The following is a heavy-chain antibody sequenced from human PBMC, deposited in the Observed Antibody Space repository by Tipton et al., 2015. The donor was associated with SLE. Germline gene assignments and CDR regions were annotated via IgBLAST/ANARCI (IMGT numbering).Heavy chain of an antibody. V-gene: IGHV4-31*03. CDR1: GGSISSGGYY. J-gene: IGHJ4*02. D-gene: IGHD3-22*01. CDR2: IYYSGST. Sequence: TLSLTCTVSGGSISSGGYYWSWIRQHPGKGLEWIGYIYYSGSTYYNPSLKSRVTISVDTSKNQFSLKLSSVTAADTAVYYCARQGYYDSSAFGYWGQGTLVTVSS. CDR3: ARQGYYDSSAFGY.